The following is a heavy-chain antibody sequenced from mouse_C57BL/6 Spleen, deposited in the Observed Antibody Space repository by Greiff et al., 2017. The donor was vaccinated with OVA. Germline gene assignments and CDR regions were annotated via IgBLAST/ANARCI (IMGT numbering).Heavy chain of an antibody. D-gene: IGHD4-1*01. Sequence: VKLVESGAELARPGASVKLSCKASGYTFTSYGISWVKQRTGQGLEWIGEIYPRSGNTYYNEKFKGKATLTADKSSSTAYMELRSLTSEDSAVYFCARIGTDYYAMGYRGQGTSVTVS. CDR2: IYPRSGNT. J-gene: IGHJ4*01. CDR3: ARIGTDYYAMGY. CDR1: GYTFTSYG. V-gene: IGHV1-81*01.